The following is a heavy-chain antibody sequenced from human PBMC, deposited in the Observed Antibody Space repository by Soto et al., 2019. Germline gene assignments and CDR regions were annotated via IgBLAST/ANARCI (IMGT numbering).Heavy chain of an antibody. J-gene: IGHJ5*02. CDR3: ARDRGPRSGYYPYLFAP. Sequence: QVQLVQSGAEVKKPGSSVKVSCKASGGTFSSYAISWVRQAPGQGLEWMGEIIPIFGTANYAQKFQGRVTMTADEPTRTAYMELSSLRAEDTAVYYCARDRGPRSGYYPYLFAPWGQGPLVTVSS. CDR2: IIPIFGTA. CDR1: GGTFSSYA. D-gene: IGHD3-22*01. V-gene: IGHV1-69*12.